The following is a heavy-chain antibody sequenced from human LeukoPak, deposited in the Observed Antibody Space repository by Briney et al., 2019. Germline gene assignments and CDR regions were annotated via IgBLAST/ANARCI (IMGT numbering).Heavy chain of an antibody. D-gene: IGHD3-10*01. CDR1: GGSISSYY. J-gene: IGHJ6*03. V-gene: IGHV4-4*07. CDR2: IYTSGST. Sequence: PSETLSLTCTVSGGSISSYYWSWIRQPAGKGLEWIGRIYTSGSTNYNPSLKSRVTMSVDTSKNQFSLKLSSVTAADTAVYYCARVFRTAPYYGSGSAREKSIYYYYYMDVWGKGTTVTVSS. CDR3: ARVFRTAPYYGSGSAREKSIYYYYYMDV.